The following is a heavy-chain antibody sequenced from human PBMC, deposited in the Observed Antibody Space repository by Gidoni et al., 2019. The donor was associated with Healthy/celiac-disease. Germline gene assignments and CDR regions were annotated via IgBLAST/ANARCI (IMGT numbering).Heavy chain of an antibody. J-gene: IGHJ5*02. CDR1: GFTFSSYS. CDR2: ISSISNYI. Sequence: EVQLVESGGGLVKPGGSLRLSCAASGFTFSSYSMNWIRQAPGKGLERVSSISSISNYIYYADSVKGRFTISRNNAKNSLYLQMNSLRAEDTAVYYCARSSYYYDSSGYPWGWFDPWGQGTLVTVSS. D-gene: IGHD3-22*01. CDR3: ARSSYYYDSSGYPWGWFDP. V-gene: IGHV3-21*01.